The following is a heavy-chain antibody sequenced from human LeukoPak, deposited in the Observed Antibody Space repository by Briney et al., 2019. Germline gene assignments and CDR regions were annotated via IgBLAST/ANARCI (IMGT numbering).Heavy chain of an antibody. V-gene: IGHV3-43*02. Sequence: PGGSLRLSCAASGFTFDDYAIHWVRKAPGKGLEWVTLISGDGGTTYYGDSVRGRFTISRDNSKNSLYLQMNSLRTEDAALYYCAKDRGSSGWYATFDYWGQGTLVTVSS. CDR2: ISGDGGTT. D-gene: IGHD6-19*01. J-gene: IGHJ4*02. CDR1: GFTFDDYA. CDR3: AKDRGSSGWYATFDY.